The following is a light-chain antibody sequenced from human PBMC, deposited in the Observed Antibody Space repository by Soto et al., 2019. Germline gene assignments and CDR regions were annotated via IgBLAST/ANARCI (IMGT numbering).Light chain of an antibody. V-gene: IGKV1-5*03. CDR3: QQYSSLPLT. Sequence: DIQMTQSPSTLSASIGDRVTITCRASQSFSSWLAWYQQKPGKAPKLLIYKTSSLETGVPSRFSGSASGTEFTLTISSLQPDDFASYYCQQYSSLPLTFGQGTEVEIK. CDR2: KTS. CDR1: QSFSSW. J-gene: IGKJ1*01.